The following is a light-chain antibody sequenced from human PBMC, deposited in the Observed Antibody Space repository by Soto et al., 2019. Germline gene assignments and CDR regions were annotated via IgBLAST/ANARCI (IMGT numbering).Light chain of an antibody. J-gene: IGKJ5*01. V-gene: IGKV1-5*03. CDR3: QQLNSYPLT. CDR1: QTISSW. CDR2: KAS. Sequence: IQMTQSPSTLSGSVGDRVTITCRASQTISSWLAWYQQKPGKAPKLLIYKASTLKSGVPSRFSGSGSGTEFTLTISSLQPEDFATYYCQQLNSYPLTFGQGTRLEIK.